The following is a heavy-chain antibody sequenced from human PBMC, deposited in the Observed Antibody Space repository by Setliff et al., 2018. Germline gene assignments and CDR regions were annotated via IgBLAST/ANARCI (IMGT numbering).Heavy chain of an antibody. CDR1: GASISSGGYY. D-gene: IGHD6-19*01. Sequence: SETLSLTCTVSGASISSGGYYWTWIRQPAGKALEWIGHISPSGSTTYNPSLKSRVTISPETSKNQFSLRLKSVTAADTAVYYCARGNSRSSVWYVVPHFDYWGQGTLVTVSS. V-gene: IGHV4-61*09. CDR3: ARGNSRSSVWYVVPHFDY. J-gene: IGHJ4*02. CDR2: ISPSGST.